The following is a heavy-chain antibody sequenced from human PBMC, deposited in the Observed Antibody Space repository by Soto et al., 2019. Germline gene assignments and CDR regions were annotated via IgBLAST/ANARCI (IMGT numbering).Heavy chain of an antibody. CDR1: GFTFSSYG. CDR2: IWYDGSNK. V-gene: IGHV3-33*01. CDR3: ASDQDYYDYGMDV. Sequence: QVQLVESGGGVVQPGRSLRLSCAASGFTFSSYGMHWVRQAPGKGLEWVAVIWYDGSNKYYADSVKGRFTISRDNSKNTLYLQMNSLRAEDTAVYYCASDQDYYDYGMDVWGQGTTVTVSS. J-gene: IGHJ6*02.